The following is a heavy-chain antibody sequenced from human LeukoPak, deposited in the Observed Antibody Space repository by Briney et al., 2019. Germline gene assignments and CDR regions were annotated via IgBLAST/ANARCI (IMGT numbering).Heavy chain of an antibody. J-gene: IGHJ3*02. CDR1: GFTFSSYA. CDR3: ARVESSGRYAFDI. Sequence: GGSLRLSCAAYGFTFSSYAMHWVRQPPGKGLEWVAVISYDGSNKYYADSVKGRFTISRDKSKNTLYLQKNSLRAEDTAVYYCARVESSGRYAFDIWGQGTMVTVSS. D-gene: IGHD6-19*01. CDR2: ISYDGSNK. V-gene: IGHV3-30-3*01.